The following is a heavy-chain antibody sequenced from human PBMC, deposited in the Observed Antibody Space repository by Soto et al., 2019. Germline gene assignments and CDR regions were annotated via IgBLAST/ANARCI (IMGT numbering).Heavy chain of an antibody. CDR1: GFTFTSSA. CDR2: IVVGSGNT. D-gene: IGHD5-12*01. V-gene: IGHV1-58*02. CDR3: ARGLIQRWLQLIY. Sequence: SVKVSCKASGFTFTSSAMQWVRQARGQRLEWIGWIVVGSGNTNYAQKFQERVTITRDMSTSTAYMELSSLRSEDTAVYYCARGLIQRWLQLIYWGQGTLVTVSS. J-gene: IGHJ4*02.